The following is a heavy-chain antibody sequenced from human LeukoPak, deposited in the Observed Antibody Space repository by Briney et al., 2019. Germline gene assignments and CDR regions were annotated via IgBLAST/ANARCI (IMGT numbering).Heavy chain of an antibody. CDR3: ATAETGYFSAFDI. J-gene: IGHJ3*02. CDR1: GYNFNQYY. D-gene: IGHD3-9*01. CDR2: INPITGDT. Sequence: ASVKVSCKTSGYNFNQYYLHWVRQVPGQGLEWMGWINPITGDTTYAQRFQGRVTLTRDRSITTAYMELSSLRSEDTAVYYCATAETGYFSAFDIWGQGTMVTVSS. V-gene: IGHV1-2*02.